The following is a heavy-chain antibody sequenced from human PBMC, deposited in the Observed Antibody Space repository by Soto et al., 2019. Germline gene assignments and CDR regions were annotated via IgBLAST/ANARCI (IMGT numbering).Heavy chain of an antibody. V-gene: IGHV1-2*02. CDR1: GYTFTAYY. D-gene: IGHD2-2*01. CDR3: ARDKPYCSSTSCYENWFDP. CDR2: INPNSGGT. J-gene: IGHJ5*02. Sequence: ASVKVSCKASGYTFTAYYMHCVLPSPFQWLDWMGCINPNSGGTNYAQKFQGRVTMTRDTSISTAYMELSRLRSDDTAVYYCARDKPYCSSTSCYENWFDPWGQGTLVTVSS.